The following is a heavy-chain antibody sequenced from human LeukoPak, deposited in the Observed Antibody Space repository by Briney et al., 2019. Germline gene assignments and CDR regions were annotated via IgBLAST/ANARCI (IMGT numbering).Heavy chain of an antibody. Sequence: SETLSLTCTVSGVSISSGGFSWSWIRQPPGKALEWIGYIYHSGRTYYNPSLKSRVAISADRSKNHFSLKLSSVTAADTAVYYCARAERDYYDRSGYTNWFDTWGQGTLVTVSS. V-gene: IGHV4-30-2*01. D-gene: IGHD3-22*01. CDR1: GVSISSGGFS. J-gene: IGHJ5*02. CDR2: IYHSGRT. CDR3: ARAERDYYDRSGYTNWFDT.